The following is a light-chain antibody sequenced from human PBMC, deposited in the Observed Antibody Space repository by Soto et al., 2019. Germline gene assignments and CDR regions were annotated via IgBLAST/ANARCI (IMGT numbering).Light chain of an antibody. CDR2: AAS. CDR1: QGISSY. V-gene: IGKV1-9*01. Sequence: DIQLTQSPSFLSASVGDRVTITCRASQGISSYLAWYQQKPGKAPKLLIYAASTLQSGVPSRFSGTGSGTEFTLTISNLQPDDFATYFCQQYNSFSLITFGQGTRLEIK. CDR3: QQYNSFSLIT. J-gene: IGKJ5*01.